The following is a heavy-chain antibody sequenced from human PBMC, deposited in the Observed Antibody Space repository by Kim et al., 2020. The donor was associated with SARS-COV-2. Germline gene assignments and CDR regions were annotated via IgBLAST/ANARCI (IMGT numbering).Heavy chain of an antibody. CDR1: GGTFSSYA. J-gene: IGHJ4*02. Sequence: SVKVSCKASGGTFSSYAISWVRQAPGQGLEWMGGIIPIFGTANYAQKFQGRVTITADESTSTAYMELSSLRSEDTAVYYCAREGSGWAGGIDYWGQGTLVTVSS. CDR3: AREGSGWAGGIDY. D-gene: IGHD6-19*01. V-gene: IGHV1-69*13. CDR2: IIPIFGTA.